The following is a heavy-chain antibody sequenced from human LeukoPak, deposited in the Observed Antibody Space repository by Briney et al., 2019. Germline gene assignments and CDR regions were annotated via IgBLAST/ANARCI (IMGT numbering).Heavy chain of an antibody. CDR2: INPNSGGT. V-gene: IGHV1-2*02. Sequence: ASVKVSCKASGYTFTGYYMHWVRQAPGQRLEWMGWINPNSGGTNYAQKFQGRVTMTRDTSISTAYMELSRLRSDDTAVYYCARDLDVVVPAALSAEYFQHWGQGTLVTVSS. J-gene: IGHJ1*01. D-gene: IGHD2-2*01. CDR1: GYTFTGYY. CDR3: ARDLDVVVPAALSAEYFQH.